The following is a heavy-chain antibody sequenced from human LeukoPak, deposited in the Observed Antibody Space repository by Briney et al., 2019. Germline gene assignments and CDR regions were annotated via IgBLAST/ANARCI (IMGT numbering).Heavy chain of an antibody. J-gene: IGHJ4*02. V-gene: IGHV1-58*01. D-gene: IGHD6-13*01. CDR3: AVHPGFSSWTAHRGILDY. Sequence: SVKVSCKASGFTFTSSAVQWVRQARGQRLEWIGWIVVCSGNTNYAPKFQERVTITRDMSTSTAYMELSSLRSEDTAVYYCAVHPGFSSWTAHRGILDYWGQGTLVTVSS. CDR2: IVVCSGNT. CDR1: GFTFTSSA.